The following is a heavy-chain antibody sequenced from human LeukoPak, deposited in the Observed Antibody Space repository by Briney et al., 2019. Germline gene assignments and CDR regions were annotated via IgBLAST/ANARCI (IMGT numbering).Heavy chain of an antibody. Sequence: GGSLRLSCTASGFTFGDYAMSWVRQAPGKGLEWVGFIRSKAYGGTTEYAASVKGRFTISRDDSKSIAYLQMNSLKTEDTAVYYCTRESTTWEYYYYYYYMDVWGQGPTVTVSS. D-gene: IGHD4-11*01. J-gene: IGHJ6*03. CDR3: TRESTTWEYYYYYYYMDV. V-gene: IGHV3-49*04. CDR2: IRSKAYGGTT. CDR1: GFTFGDYA.